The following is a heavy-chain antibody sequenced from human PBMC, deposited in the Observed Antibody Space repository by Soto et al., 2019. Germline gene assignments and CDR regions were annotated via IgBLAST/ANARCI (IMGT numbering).Heavy chain of an antibody. V-gene: IGHV3-11*01. Sequence: GGSLRLSCTGSGFDFGDYYMSWIRQAPGKGLEWVSYIDSGDGTTYYTDSVKGQFTISRDNAKKTVYLQMSSLRVEDTALYYCVRPYYSSSWFPFDRWGQGTLVTVSS. CDR1: GFDFGDYY. CDR2: IDSGDGTT. CDR3: VRPYYSSSWFPFDR. D-gene: IGHD6-13*01. J-gene: IGHJ4*02.